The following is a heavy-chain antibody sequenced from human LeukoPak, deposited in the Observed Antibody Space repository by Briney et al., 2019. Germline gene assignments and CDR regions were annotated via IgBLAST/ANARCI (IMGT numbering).Heavy chain of an antibody. J-gene: IGHJ4*02. CDR3: ARVQNYYDSSGLGDYFDY. D-gene: IGHD3-22*01. V-gene: IGHV1-46*01. Sequence: ASVKVSCKASGYTFTSYYMHWVRQAPGQGLEWMGIINPSGGSTSYAQKFQGRVTMTRDTSTSTVYMELSSLRSEDTAVYYCARVQNYYDSSGLGDYFDYWGQGTLVTVSS. CDR2: INPSGGST. CDR1: GYTFTSYY.